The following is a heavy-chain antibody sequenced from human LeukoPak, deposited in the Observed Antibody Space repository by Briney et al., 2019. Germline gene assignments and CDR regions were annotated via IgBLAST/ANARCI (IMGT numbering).Heavy chain of an antibody. CDR3: ATGAVPWYFGY. V-gene: IGHV3-23*01. CDR2: ISGSGGST. D-gene: IGHD6-19*01. J-gene: IGHJ4*02. Sequence: GGSLRLSCAASGFSFSTYVMTWVRQAQEKGLEWVSTISGSGGSTYYADSVKGRFTISRDNSKNTLCLQMNSLRAEDTAVYYCATGAVPWYFGYWGQGTLVTVSS. CDR1: GFSFSTYV.